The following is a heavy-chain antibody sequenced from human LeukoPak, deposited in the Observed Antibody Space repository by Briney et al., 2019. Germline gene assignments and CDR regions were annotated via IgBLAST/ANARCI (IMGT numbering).Heavy chain of an antibody. CDR1: GYTFTGYY. CDR2: MNPNSGGT. J-gene: IGHJ4*02. V-gene: IGHV1-2*02. CDR3: ARMDYCSSTSCYYYFDY. Sequence: ASVKVSCKASGYTFTGYYMHWVRQAPGQGLEGMGWMNPNSGGTNYAQKFQGRVTMTRDTSINTAYMELSRLRSDDTAVYYCARMDYCSSTSCYYYFDYWGQGTLVTVSS. D-gene: IGHD2-2*01.